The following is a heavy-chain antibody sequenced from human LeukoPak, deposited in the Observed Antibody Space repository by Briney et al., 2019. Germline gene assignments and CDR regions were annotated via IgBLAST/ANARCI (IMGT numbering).Heavy chain of an antibody. CDR1: GGSITNHY. V-gene: IGHV4-59*08. J-gene: IGHJ4*02. D-gene: IGHD5-24*01. CDR2: INYSGDS. Sequence: SETLSLTCTVSGGSITNHYWSWVRQTPGKGLEYIAYINYSGDSNYNPSLKSRVTISIDTSKNQFSLRLSFVTAADTAVYYCARREGYPLYYFDYWGQGTLVTVSS. CDR3: ARREGYPLYYFDY.